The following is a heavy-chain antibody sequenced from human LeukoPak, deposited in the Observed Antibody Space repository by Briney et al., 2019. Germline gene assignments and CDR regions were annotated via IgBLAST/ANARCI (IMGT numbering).Heavy chain of an antibody. Sequence: GGSLRLSCAASGFTFSSCGMHWVRQAPGKGLEWVAVISYDGSNKYYADSVKGRFTISRDNSKNTLYLQMNSLRAEDTAVYYCAKVSEGYSYGYPTSDYYYYMDVWGKGTTVTISS. D-gene: IGHD5-18*01. J-gene: IGHJ6*03. CDR3: AKVSEGYSYGYPTSDYYYYMDV. CDR1: GFTFSSCG. V-gene: IGHV3-30*18. CDR2: ISYDGSNK.